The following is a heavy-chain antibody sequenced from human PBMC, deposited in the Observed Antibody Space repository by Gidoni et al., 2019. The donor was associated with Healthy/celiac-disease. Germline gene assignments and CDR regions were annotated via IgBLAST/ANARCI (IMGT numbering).Heavy chain of an antibody. J-gene: IGHJ3*02. CDR2: INPSGGST. CDR3: ARDRPGAFEI. Sequence: QVQLVQSGAEVKKPGASVTVSCKASGYTFTSYYMHWVRQAPGQGLEWMGIINPSGGSTSYAQKLQGRVTMTRDTSTSTVYMELSSLRSEDTAVYYCARDRPGAFEIWGQGTMVTVSS. V-gene: IGHV1-46*01. CDR1: GYTFTSYY.